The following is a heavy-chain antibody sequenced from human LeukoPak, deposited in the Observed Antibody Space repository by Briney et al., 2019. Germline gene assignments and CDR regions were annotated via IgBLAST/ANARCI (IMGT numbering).Heavy chain of an antibody. CDR3: AREDGYCSGGNCYSYFAS. J-gene: IGHJ4*02. CDR1: GFTFSHFW. CDR2: IKKTGSET. V-gene: IGHV3-7*01. Sequence: GGSLRLSCAASGFTFSHFWMSWVRQAPGKGLEWVAYIKKTGSETYYVDSVKGRFTSTRDNTRSSLFLQMYSLRAEDTAVYFCAREDGYCSGGNCYSYFASWGQGTLVTVSS. D-gene: IGHD2-15*01.